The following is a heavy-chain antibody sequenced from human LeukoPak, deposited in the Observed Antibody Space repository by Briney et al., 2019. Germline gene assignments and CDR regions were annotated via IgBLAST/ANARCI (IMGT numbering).Heavy chain of an antibody. CDR2: ISAYNGNT. Sequence: ASVKVSCKASGYTFTGYYMHWVRQAPGQGLEWMGWISAYNGNTNYAQKLQGRVTMTTDTSTSTAYMELRSLRSDDTAVYYCARVGYLVGATTFWFDYWGQGTLVTVSS. J-gene: IGHJ4*02. CDR3: ARVGYLVGATTFWFDY. V-gene: IGHV1-18*04. CDR1: GYTFTGYY. D-gene: IGHD1-26*01.